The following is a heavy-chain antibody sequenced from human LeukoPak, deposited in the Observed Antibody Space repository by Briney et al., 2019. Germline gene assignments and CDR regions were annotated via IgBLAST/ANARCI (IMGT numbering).Heavy chain of an antibody. Sequence: SETLSLTCTVSGGSISSGSYYWTWIRQPAGQGLEWIGRIYSTGSTNYNPSLKRRVTISVDTSKNQISLQLSSVTAADTAVYYCASQWLTLDPPWGWFDPWGQGTLVTVSS. J-gene: IGHJ5*02. CDR2: IYSTGST. CDR3: ASQWLTLDPPWGWFDP. D-gene: IGHD6-19*01. CDR1: GGSISSGSYY. V-gene: IGHV4-61*02.